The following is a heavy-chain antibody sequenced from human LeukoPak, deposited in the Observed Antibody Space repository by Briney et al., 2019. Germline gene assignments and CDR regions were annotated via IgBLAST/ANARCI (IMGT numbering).Heavy chain of an antibody. Sequence: GSLRLSCTASGFTFSSYAMHWVRQAPGKGLEWVAFISYEGSNKYYADSVKGRLTISRDNSKNTLYLQMNSLRTEDTAVYYCARGEQWLIRGSFDYWGQGTLVTVSS. CDR1: GFTFSSYA. V-gene: IGHV3-30-3*01. D-gene: IGHD6-19*01. CDR2: ISYEGSNK. J-gene: IGHJ4*02. CDR3: ARGEQWLIRGSFDY.